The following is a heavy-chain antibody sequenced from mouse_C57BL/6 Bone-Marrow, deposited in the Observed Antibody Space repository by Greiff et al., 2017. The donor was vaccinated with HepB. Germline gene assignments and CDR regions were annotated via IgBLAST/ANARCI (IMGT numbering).Heavy chain of an antibody. Sequence: VQLQQPGAELVKPGASVKLSCKASGYTFTSYWMHWVKQRPGQGLEWIGMIHPNSGSTNYNEKFKSKATLTVDKSSSTAYMQLSSLTSEDSAVYYCGRSSSYAMDYWGQGTSVTVSS. V-gene: IGHV1-64*01. D-gene: IGHD1-1*01. CDR3: GRSSSYAMDY. CDR2: IHPNSGST. CDR1: GYTFTSYW. J-gene: IGHJ4*01.